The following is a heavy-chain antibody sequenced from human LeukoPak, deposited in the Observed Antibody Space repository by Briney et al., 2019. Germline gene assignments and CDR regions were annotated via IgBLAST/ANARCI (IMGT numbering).Heavy chain of an antibody. CDR2: INPNSGGT. Sequence: ASVKVSCKASGYTFTGYYMHWVRQAPGQGLEWMGRINPNSGGTNYAQKFQGRVTMTRDTSISTAYMELSRLRSDDTAVYYCAPRPLGGAGEGDWFDPWGQGTLVTVSS. J-gene: IGHJ5*02. CDR3: APRPLGGAGEGDWFDP. V-gene: IGHV1-2*06. CDR1: GYTFTGYY. D-gene: IGHD7-27*01.